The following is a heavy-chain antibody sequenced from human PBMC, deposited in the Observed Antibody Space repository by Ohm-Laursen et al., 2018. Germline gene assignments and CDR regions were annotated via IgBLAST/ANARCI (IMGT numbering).Heavy chain of an antibody. V-gene: IGHV3-74*01. CDR2: IKSDGSIT. J-gene: IGHJ4*02. D-gene: IGHD6-13*01. CDR1: GFTFSNYW. CDR3: VRALRDTVGTHDY. Sequence: GSLRLSCAASGFTFSNYWMHWVRQAPGKGLVWVSRIKSDGSITTYADSVKGRFTISRDNAKNTLYLQMNSLRAEDTAVYYCVRALRDTVGTHDYWGQGNLVTVSS.